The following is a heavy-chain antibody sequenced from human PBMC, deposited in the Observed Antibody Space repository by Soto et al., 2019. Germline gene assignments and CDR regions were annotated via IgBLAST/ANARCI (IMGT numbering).Heavy chain of an antibody. V-gene: IGHV3-23*01. Sequence: EVQLLESGGGWLQPGGSLRLSCAASGFTFSSCAMNWVRQAPGKGLEWVSGITGSGAGSYYSDSVKGRFTISRDNSKNTLYLQMNSLRAEDTAVYYCAKAYINSWPNDWFDPWGQGTLVTVSS. CDR1: GFTFSSCA. CDR3: AKAYINSWPNDWFDP. J-gene: IGHJ5*02. D-gene: IGHD1-20*01. CDR2: ITGSGAGS.